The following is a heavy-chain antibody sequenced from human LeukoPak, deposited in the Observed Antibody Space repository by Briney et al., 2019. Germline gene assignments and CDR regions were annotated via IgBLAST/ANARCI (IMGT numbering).Heavy chain of an antibody. CDR1: GFTVSSNY. J-gene: IGHJ6*02. CDR3: ARDRIAVAGTKDYYYYGMDV. D-gene: IGHD6-19*01. V-gene: IGHV3-53*04. CDR2: IYSGGST. Sequence: PGGSLRLSCAASGFTVSSNYMSWVRQAPGKGLEWVSVIYSGGSTYYADSVKGRLTISRHNSKNTLYLQMNSLRAEDTAVYYCARDRIAVAGTKDYYYYGMDVWGQGTTVTVSS.